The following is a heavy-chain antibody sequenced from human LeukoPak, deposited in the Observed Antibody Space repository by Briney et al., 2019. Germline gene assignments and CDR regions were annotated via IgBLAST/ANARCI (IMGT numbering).Heavy chain of an antibody. CDR3: ASPRLWSSSWYGLDY. CDR1: GYTFTSYY. CDR2: INPSGGST. D-gene: IGHD6-13*01. Sequence: GASVKVSCKASGYTFTSYYMHWVRQAPGRGLEWMGIINPSGGSTSYAQKFQGRVTMTRDTSTSTVYMELSSLRSEDTAVYYCASPRLWSSSWYGLDYWGQGTLVTVSS. V-gene: IGHV1-46*01. J-gene: IGHJ4*02.